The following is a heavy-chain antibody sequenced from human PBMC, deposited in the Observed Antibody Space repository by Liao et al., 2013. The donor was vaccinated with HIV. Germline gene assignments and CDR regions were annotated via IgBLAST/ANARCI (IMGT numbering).Heavy chain of an antibody. J-gene: IGHJ3*02. CDR2: IHISGNT. D-gene: IGHD7-27*01. CDR3: SGQLGIRNAFDI. Sequence: QVQLHQWGAGLLKPSETLSLTCTVSGGSISTYYWSWVRQPAGKGLEWIGRIHISGNTNYNPSLKSRVTISVDTSKNQFSLNLRSVTAADTAVYYCSGQLGIRNAFDIWGQGTMVTVSS. CDR1: GGSISTYY. V-gene: IGHV4-59*10.